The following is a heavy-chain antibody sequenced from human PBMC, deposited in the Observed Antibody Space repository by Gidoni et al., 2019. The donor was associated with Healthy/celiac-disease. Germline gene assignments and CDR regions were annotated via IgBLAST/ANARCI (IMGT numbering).Heavy chain of an antibody. CDR1: GFTFSSYS. V-gene: IGHV3-48*01. J-gene: IGHJ6*02. CDR2: ISSSSSTI. Sequence: EVHLVESGGGLVQPGGSLRLSCAASGFTFSSYSMNWVRQAPGKGLEWVSYISSSSSTIYYADSVKGRFTISRDNAKNSLYLQMNSLRAEDTAVYYCARGGVVPAAIPGDWYYYGMDVWGQGTTVTVSS. D-gene: IGHD2-2*01. CDR3: ARGGVVPAAIPGDWYYYGMDV.